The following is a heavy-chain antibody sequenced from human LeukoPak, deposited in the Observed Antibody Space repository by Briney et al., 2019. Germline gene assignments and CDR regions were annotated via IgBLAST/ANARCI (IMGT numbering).Heavy chain of an antibody. D-gene: IGHD6-6*01. CDR2: ISGSGGST. J-gene: IGHJ6*03. Sequence: PGGSLRLSCAASGFTFSSYAMSWVRQAPGKGLEWVSAISGSGGSTYYADSVKGRFTISRDNSKNTLYLQMNGLRAEDTAVYYCAKGPGSSSYYYYYYYMDVWGKGTTVTVSS. CDR3: AKGPGSSSYYYYYYYMDV. CDR1: GFTFSSYA. V-gene: IGHV3-23*01.